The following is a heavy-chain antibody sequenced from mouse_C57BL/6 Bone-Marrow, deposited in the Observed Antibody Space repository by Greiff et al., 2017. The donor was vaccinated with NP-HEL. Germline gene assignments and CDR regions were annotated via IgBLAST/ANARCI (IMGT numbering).Heavy chain of an antibody. J-gene: IGHJ3*01. Sequence: VTLKVSGPGILQPSQTLSLTCSFSGFSLSTFGMGVGWIRQPSGKGLEWLAHIWWDDDKYYNPALKSRLTISKETSKNQVFLKIANVDTANTATYYCARIAPDYYGSSYGWFAYWGQGTLVTVSA. V-gene: IGHV8-8*01. D-gene: IGHD1-1*01. CDR2: IWWDDDK. CDR3: ARIAPDYYGSSYGWFAY. CDR1: GFSLSTFGMG.